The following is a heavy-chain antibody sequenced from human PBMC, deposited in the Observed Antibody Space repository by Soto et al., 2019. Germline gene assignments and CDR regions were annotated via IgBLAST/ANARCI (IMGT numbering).Heavy chain of an antibody. CDR2: IHHSGSA. CDR3: ARMTTVTHLDY. J-gene: IGHJ4*02. Sequence: QVQLQESGPGLVRPSETLSLTCAVSSGSITTSHWWSWLRPPPGEGLEWIGEIHHSGSANYNPSLKSRVTMSVDKSKNQFSLKLTSVTAADTAVYYCARMTTVTHLDYWGLGTLVTVSS. V-gene: IGHV4-4*02. CDR1: SGSITTSHW. D-gene: IGHD4-17*01.